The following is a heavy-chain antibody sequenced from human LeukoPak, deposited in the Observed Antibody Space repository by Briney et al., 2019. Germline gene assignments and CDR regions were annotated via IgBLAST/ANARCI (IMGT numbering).Heavy chain of an antibody. V-gene: IGHV4-39*07. CDR1: GGSISSSSYY. CDR2: IYYSGST. J-gene: IGHJ4*02. Sequence: SETLSLTCTVSGGSISSSSYYWGWIRQPPGKGLEWIGSIYYSGSTYYNPSLKSRVTISVDTSKNQFSLKLSSVTAADTAVYYCARARIAAAGFPYYFDYWGQGTLVTVSS. D-gene: IGHD6-13*01. CDR3: ARARIAAAGFPYYFDY.